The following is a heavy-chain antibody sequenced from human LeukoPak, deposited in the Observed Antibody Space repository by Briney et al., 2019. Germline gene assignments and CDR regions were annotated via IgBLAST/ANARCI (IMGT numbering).Heavy chain of an antibody. D-gene: IGHD3-22*01. Sequence: PSETLSLTCTVSGGSISNSSYYWGWIRQPPGKGLEWIGSIYYSGSTYYNPSLKSRVTISVDTSKNQFSLKLSSVTAADTAVYYCAREAVVTTASYFDYWGQGTLVTVSS. CDR2: IYYSGST. V-gene: IGHV4-39*07. CDR1: GGSISNSSYY. CDR3: AREAVVTTASYFDY. J-gene: IGHJ4*02.